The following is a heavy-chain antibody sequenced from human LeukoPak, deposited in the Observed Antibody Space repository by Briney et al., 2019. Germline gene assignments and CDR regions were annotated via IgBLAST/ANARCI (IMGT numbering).Heavy chain of an antibody. CDR1: GGTFSSYA. Sequence: GASVKVSCKASGGTFSSYAISWVRQAPGQGLEWMGGIIPIFGTANYAQKFQGRVTITRNTSISTAYMELSSLRSEDTAVYYCAREGVRGEDAFDIWGQGTMVTVSS. D-gene: IGHD3-10*01. V-gene: IGHV1-69*05. CDR3: AREGVRGEDAFDI. CDR2: IIPIFGTA. J-gene: IGHJ3*02.